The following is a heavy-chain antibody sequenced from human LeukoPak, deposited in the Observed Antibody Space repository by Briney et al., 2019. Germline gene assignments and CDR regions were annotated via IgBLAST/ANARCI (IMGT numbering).Heavy chain of an antibody. CDR1: GGSISSGGYY. CDR3: ARAVGLLSSSKKNWFDP. V-gene: IGHV4-31*03. CDR2: IYYSGST. Sequence: SETLSLTCTVSGGSISSGGYYWSWIRQHPGKGLEWIGYIYYSGSTYYNPSLKSRVTISVDTSKNQFSLKLSSVTAADTAVYYCARAVGLLSSSKKNWFDPWGQGTLVTVSS. J-gene: IGHJ5*02. D-gene: IGHD6-13*01.